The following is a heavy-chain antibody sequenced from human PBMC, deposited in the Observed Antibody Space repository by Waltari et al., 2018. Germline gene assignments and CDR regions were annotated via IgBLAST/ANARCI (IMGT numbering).Heavy chain of an antibody. Sequence: EEQLLDSGGALVQSGGSLNLSWSAAGLVLHADAIGWVRQAPGKGLGWVSCIKNSGGRTYYADSVKGRFTISRDNSKNTVYLKMNSLRAEDTAVYYCAKDLYTTFGALNSWGQGTLVSVSS. CDR2: IKNSGGRT. J-gene: IGHJ4*02. CDR3: AKDLYTTFGALNS. V-gene: IGHV3-23*01. CDR1: GLVLHADA. D-gene: IGHD3-3*01.